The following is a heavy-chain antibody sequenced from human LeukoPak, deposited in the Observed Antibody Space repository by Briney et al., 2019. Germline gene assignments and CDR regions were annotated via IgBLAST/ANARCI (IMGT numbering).Heavy chain of an antibody. V-gene: IGHV3-11*03. D-gene: IGHD4-17*01. CDR2: ISSSGSYT. CDR3: ARRDDYGDYGGLDY. Sequence: PGGSLRLSCAASGFIFSDYYMSWIRQAPGKGLEWVSYISSSGSYTNYADSVKGRFTISRNNAKNSLYLQMNSLRAEDTAVYYCARRDDYGDYGGLDYWGQGSLVTVSS. J-gene: IGHJ4*02. CDR1: GFIFSDYY.